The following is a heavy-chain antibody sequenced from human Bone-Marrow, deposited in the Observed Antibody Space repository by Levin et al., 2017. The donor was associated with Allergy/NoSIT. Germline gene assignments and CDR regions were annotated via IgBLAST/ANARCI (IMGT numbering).Heavy chain of an antibody. CDR1: GFTFSSYA. CDR3: ARDGPKRSSFYYYGMDV. V-gene: IGHV3-30*04. CDR2: ISYNGNTK. J-gene: IGHJ6*02. Sequence: GGSLRLSCAASGFTFSSYALHWVRQAPGKGLEWVALISYNGNTKFYANSVKGRFSISRDHYKNTVYLEMGSLRTEDTAIYYCARDGPKRSSFYYYGMDVWGQGTTVTVSS.